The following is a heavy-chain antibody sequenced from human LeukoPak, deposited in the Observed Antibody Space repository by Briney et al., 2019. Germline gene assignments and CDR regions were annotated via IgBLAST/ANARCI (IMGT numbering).Heavy chain of an antibody. V-gene: IGHV3-21*04. CDR1: GFTFSSYS. Sequence: GGSLRLSCAASGFTFSSYSMNWVRQAPGKGLEWVSSISSSSSYIYYADSVKGRFTISRDNAKNSLYLQMNSLRAEDTAVYYCAKRLDYDFWSGYPLPPLWGQGTLVTVSS. J-gene: IGHJ4*02. CDR3: AKRLDYDFWSGYPLPPL. D-gene: IGHD3-3*01. CDR2: ISSSSSYI.